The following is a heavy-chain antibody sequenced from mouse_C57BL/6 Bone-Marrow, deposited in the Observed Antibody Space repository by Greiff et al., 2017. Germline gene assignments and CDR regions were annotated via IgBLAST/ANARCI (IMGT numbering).Heavy chain of an antibody. CDR3: ARGLYYAYDGWYFDV. D-gene: IGHD2-2*01. CDR1: GYTFTGHW. CDR2: IFPGSGST. Sequence: VQLQQSGPELVRPGASVKISCKAPGYTFTGHWMQWVRQRPGQGLEWIGEIFPGSGSTCYNEKFKGKATLPVDTSSSTAYMQLSSLTSEDSAVYFCARGLYYAYDGWYFDVWGTGTTVTVSS. J-gene: IGHJ1*03. V-gene: IGHV1-56*01.